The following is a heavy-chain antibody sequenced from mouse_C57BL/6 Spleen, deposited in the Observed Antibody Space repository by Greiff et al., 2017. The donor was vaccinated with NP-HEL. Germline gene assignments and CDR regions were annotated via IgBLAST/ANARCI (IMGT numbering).Heavy chain of an antibody. CDR2: IWSDGST. J-gene: IGHJ4*01. CDR3: SREDDYYYAMDY. Sequence: VKLVESGPGLVAPSQSLSITCTVSGFSLTSYGVHWVRQPPGKGLEWLVVIWSDGSTTYNSALKSRLSISKDNSKSQVFLKMNSLQTDDTAMYYCSREDDYYYAMDYWGQGTSVTVSS. D-gene: IGHD2-4*01. CDR1: GFSLTSYG. V-gene: IGHV2-6*03.